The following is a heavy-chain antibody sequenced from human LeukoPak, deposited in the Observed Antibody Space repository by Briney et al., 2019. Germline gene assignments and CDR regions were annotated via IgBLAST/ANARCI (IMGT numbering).Heavy chain of an antibody. V-gene: IGHV3-30*18. CDR1: GFIVNSYG. J-gene: IGHJ4*02. D-gene: IGHD3-10*01. Sequence: GGSLRLSCVASGFIVNSYGMHWVRQAPGKGLEWVAVLSSDGSNKYYADSVKGRFTISRDNSKNTLYLQMNSLRADDTAVYYCAKESLYYDFDYWGQGTLDTVSS. CDR2: LSSDGSNK. CDR3: AKESLYYDFDY.